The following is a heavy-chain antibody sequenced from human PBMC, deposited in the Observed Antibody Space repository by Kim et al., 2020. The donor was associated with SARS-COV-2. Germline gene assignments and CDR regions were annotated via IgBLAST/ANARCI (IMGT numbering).Heavy chain of an antibody. D-gene: IGHD4-17*01. J-gene: IGHJ4*02. Sequence: ADSVKGRFTISRDNSKNTLYLQMNSLRAEDTAVYYCAKDIPYYGDYAFDYWGQGTLVTVSS. V-gene: IGHV3-23*01. CDR3: AKDIPYYGDYAFDY.